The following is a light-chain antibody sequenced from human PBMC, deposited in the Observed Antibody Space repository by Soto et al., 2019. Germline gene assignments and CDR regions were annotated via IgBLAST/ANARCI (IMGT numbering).Light chain of an antibody. Sequence: DIQMTQSPSSLSASVGDRVTITCRASQSVTTYLNWYQHKPGKAPQLLIYGASRLQSWVPSRFSGSVSATAFALTITSLQPQDFATYYRHHSYSNPPTFGQGTRLEIK. CDR2: GAS. CDR3: HHSYSNPPT. J-gene: IGKJ5*01. CDR1: QSVTTY. V-gene: IGKV1-39*01.